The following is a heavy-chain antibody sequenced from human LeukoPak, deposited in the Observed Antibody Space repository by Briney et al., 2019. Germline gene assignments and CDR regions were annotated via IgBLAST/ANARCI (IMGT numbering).Heavy chain of an antibody. CDR3: ARDRGHYDSSGYLFDY. Sequence: PSETLSLTCTVSGGSISSYYWSWIRQPAGKGLEWIGRLYTSRSTNYNPSLQSRVTMSIDTSKNQFSLKLTSVTAADTAVYYCARDRGHYDSSGYLFDYWGQGTLVTVSS. V-gene: IGHV4-4*07. CDR2: LYTSRST. D-gene: IGHD3-22*01. J-gene: IGHJ4*02. CDR1: GGSISSYY.